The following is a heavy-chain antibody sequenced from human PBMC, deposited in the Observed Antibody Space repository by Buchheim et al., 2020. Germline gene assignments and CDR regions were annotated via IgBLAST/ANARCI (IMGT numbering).Heavy chain of an antibody. V-gene: IGHV3-30*04. CDR1: GFTFSSYA. D-gene: IGHD3-3*01. J-gene: IGHJ5*02. CDR2: ISYDGSNK. Sequence: QVQLVESGGGVVQPGRSLRLSCAASGFTFSSYAMHWVRQAPGKGLEWVAVISYDGSNKYYADSVKGRFTISRDNSKNTLYLQMNSLRAEDTAVCYCASLFGVVIIDWFDPWGQGTL. CDR3: ASLFGVVIIDWFDP.